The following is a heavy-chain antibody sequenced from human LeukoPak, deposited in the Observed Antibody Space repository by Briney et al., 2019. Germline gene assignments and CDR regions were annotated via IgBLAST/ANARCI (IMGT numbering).Heavy chain of an antibody. CDR3: TRGHWGLQS. V-gene: IGHV4-59*02. CDR1: GASVTDYY. Sequence: PSETLSLTCTVSGASVTDYYWSWIRQSPGKGLEWISYIHHSGNSDYNPYLRSRVTTSLDTSKNQFSLNLISVTAADTAVYYCTRGHWGLQSWSQGTLVTVSS. J-gene: IGHJ5*02. CDR2: IHHSGNS. D-gene: IGHD7-27*01.